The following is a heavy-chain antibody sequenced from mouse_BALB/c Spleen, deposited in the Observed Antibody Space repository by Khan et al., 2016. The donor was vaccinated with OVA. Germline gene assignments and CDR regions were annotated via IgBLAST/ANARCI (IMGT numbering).Heavy chain of an antibody. V-gene: IGHV3-2*02. CDR3: ARDGSRYNYAMDY. CDR2: ISYSGST. Sequence: VQLKESGPGLVKPSQSLSLTCTVTGYSITSDYAWNWIRQFPGNKLEWMGYISYSGSTNYNPSLKSRISITRDTSKNQFFPQLNSVTTEDTATYYCARDGSRYNYAMDYWGQGTSVTVSS. J-gene: IGHJ4*01. D-gene: IGHD2-3*01. CDR1: GYSITSDYA.